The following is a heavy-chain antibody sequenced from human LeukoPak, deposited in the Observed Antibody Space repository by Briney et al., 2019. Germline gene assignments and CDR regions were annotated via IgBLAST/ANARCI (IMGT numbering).Heavy chain of an antibody. Sequence: ASVKVSCKASGGTFTSYAISWVRQAPGQGLEWMGGIIPIFGTANYAQKFQGRVTITADESTSTAYMELSSLRSEDTAVYYCARFWNDAGADYWGQGTLVTVSS. CDR2: IIPIFGTA. D-gene: IGHD1-1*01. CDR3: ARFWNDAGADY. CDR1: GGTFTSYA. V-gene: IGHV1-69*13. J-gene: IGHJ4*02.